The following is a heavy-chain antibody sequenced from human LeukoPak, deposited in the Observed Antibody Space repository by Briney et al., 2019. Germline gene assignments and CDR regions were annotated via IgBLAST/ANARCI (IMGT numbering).Heavy chain of an antibody. J-gene: IGHJ3*02. Sequence: GGSLRLSCAASGFTFTSYAIKWVRQAPGKGLEWVSVISGAGGTTYYADSVKGRFTISRDNSKNTVYLQMNSLRAGDTAVYYCAKLGWGEWSNDALDIWGQGTMVTVSS. V-gene: IGHV3-23*01. D-gene: IGHD3-3*01. CDR3: AKLGWGEWSNDALDI. CDR1: GFTFTSYA. CDR2: ISGAGGTT.